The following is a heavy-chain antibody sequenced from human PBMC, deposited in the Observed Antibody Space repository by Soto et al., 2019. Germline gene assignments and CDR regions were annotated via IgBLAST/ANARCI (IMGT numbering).Heavy chain of an antibody. Sequence: LRLSCAASGFTFSSYAMHWVRQAPGKGLEWVAVISYDGSNKYYADSVKGRFTISRDNSKNTLYLQMNSLRAEDTAVYYCARESDIVATNPTFDYWGQGTLVTVSS. CDR2: ISYDGSNK. CDR3: ARESDIVATNPTFDY. J-gene: IGHJ4*02. D-gene: IGHD5-12*01. CDR1: GFTFSSYA. V-gene: IGHV3-30-3*01.